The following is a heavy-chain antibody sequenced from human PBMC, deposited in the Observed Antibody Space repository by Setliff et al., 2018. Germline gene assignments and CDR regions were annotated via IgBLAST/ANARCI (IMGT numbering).Heavy chain of an antibody. V-gene: IGHV1-69*13. J-gene: IGHJ5*01. Sequence: ASVKVSCKSSGGTFSSSGITWARQAPGQGLQWLGRFIPILGATNYAQNFQGRVTITADESTSTGYMELRSLRSDDTAVYYCARELRSPYWHLDSWGQGTQVTVSS. CDR3: ARELRSPYWHLDS. CDR2: FIPILGAT. D-gene: IGHD3-16*01. CDR1: GGTFSSSG.